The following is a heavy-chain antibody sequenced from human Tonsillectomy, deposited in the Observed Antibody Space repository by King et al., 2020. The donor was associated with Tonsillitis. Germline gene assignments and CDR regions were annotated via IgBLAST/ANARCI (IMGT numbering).Heavy chain of an antibody. D-gene: IGHD3-10*01. CDR1: GGSISSFY. V-gene: IGHV4-59*08. Sequence: VQLQESGPGLVKPSETLSLTCTVSGGSISSFYWRWILQPPGKGLEWIGYIYYSVNTNYNPSLKSRVTISLDTSNNQFSLKLNSVTAADTAVYYCARIWHCAGSGRYYDNWVDPWGLGTLVTVAS. J-gene: IGHJ5*02. CDR3: ARIWHCAGSGRYYDNWVDP. CDR2: IYYSVNT.